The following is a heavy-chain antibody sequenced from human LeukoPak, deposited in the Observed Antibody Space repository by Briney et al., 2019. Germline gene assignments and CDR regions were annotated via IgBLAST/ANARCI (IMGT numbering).Heavy chain of an antibody. CDR3: AKDDAWLRFGE. J-gene: IGHJ4*02. V-gene: IGHV3-23*01. CDR2: ISGSGGST. CDR1: RFTFSSYG. D-gene: IGHD3-10*01. Sequence: GGSLRLSCAASRFTFSSYGMNWVRQAPGKGLEWVSAISGSGGSTYYADSVKGRFTISRDNSKNTLYLQMNSLRAEDTAVYYCAKDDAWLRFGEWSQGTLVTVSS.